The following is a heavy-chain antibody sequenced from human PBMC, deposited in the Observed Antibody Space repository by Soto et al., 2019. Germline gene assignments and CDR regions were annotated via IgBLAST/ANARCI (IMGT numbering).Heavy chain of an antibody. CDR3: ARDPILAPKYDGSGSSRSTYYGMDG. Sequence: GGALRLSWAASGVTFSNYNMNWVRQAPGKGLEWVSSISSSSSYIYYADSVKGRFTISRDNAKNSLYLQMNSLRDEDTAVYYCARDPILAPKYDGSGSSRSTYYGMDGCGQGTTFTVSS. J-gene: IGHJ6*02. V-gene: IGHV3-21*01. CDR2: ISSSSSYI. CDR1: GVTFSNYN. D-gene: IGHD3-10*01.